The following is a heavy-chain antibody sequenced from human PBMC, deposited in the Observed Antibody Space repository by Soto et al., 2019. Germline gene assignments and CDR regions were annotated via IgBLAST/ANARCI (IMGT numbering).Heavy chain of an antibody. D-gene: IGHD6-13*01. CDR2: IYYSGST. CDR3: ARHSLSSSSYYYYGMDV. CDR1: GGSISSSSYY. J-gene: IGHJ6*02. Sequence: QLQLQESGPGLVKPSETLSLTCTVSGGSISSSSYYWGWIRQPPGKGLEWIGSIYYSGSTYYNPSLKRPVTISVDTSKNQFSLKLSSVTAADTAVYYCARHSLSSSSYYYYGMDVWGQGTTVTVSS. V-gene: IGHV4-39*01.